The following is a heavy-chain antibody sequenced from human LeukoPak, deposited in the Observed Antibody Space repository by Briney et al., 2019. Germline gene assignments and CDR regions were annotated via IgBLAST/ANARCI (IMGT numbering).Heavy chain of an antibody. J-gene: IGHJ3*02. Sequence: GGSLRLSCAASGFTFDDYAMHWVRQAPGKGLEWVSGISWNSGSIGYADSVKGRFTISRDNAKNSLYLQMNSLRAEDTALYYCAKAKNKITILNAFDIWGQGTMVTVSS. CDR1: GFTFDDYA. V-gene: IGHV3-9*01. CDR2: ISWNSGSI. D-gene: IGHD3-3*01. CDR3: AKAKNKITILNAFDI.